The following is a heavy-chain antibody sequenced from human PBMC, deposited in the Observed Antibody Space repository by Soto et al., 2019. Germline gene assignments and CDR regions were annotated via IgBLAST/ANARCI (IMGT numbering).Heavy chain of an antibody. Sequence: EVQLVESGGGLVQPGGSLRLSCAASGFTFSLYSMSWVRQAPGKGLEWVSYISRSSTGLHYADSVKGRFTISRDDATNSMHVQRNSLRGGDTAVYYCARAVTWGLDVWGQGTTVSISS. CDR3: ARAVTWGLDV. CDR2: ISRSSTGL. CDR1: GFTFSLYS. J-gene: IGHJ6*02. D-gene: IGHD3-10*01. V-gene: IGHV3-48*01.